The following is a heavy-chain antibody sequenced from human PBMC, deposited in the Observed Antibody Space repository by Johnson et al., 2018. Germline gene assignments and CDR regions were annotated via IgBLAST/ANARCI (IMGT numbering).Heavy chain of an antibody. CDR2: ISYDGSNK. CDR3: ARATPLVKARWFGEEDYYYGMDV. D-gene: IGHD3-10*01. CDR1: GFTFSSYG. Sequence: QVQLVQSGGGVVQPGRSLRLSCAASGFTFSSYGMQWVRQAPGKGLEWVAVISYDGSNKYYADSVKDRFTISRENAKNSLYLQMNSLRAGDTAVYYCARATPLVKARWFGEEDYYYGMDVWGQGTTVTVSS. V-gene: IGHV3-30*03. J-gene: IGHJ6*02.